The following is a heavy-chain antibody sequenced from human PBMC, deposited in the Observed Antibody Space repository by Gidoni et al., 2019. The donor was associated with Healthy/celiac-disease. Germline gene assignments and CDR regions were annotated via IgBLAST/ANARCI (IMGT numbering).Heavy chain of an antibody. CDR2: ISGSGGST. D-gene: IGHD6-6*01. CDR1: GFTFSSYA. Sequence: EVQLLESGGGLVQPGGSLRLSCAASGFTFSSYAMRWVRQAPGKGLEWVSAISGSGGSTYYADSVKGRFTISRDNSKNTLYLQMNSLRAEDTAVYYCAKKFRGSSSGHNWFDPWGQGTLVTVSS. V-gene: IGHV3-23*01. J-gene: IGHJ5*02. CDR3: AKKFRGSSSGHNWFDP.